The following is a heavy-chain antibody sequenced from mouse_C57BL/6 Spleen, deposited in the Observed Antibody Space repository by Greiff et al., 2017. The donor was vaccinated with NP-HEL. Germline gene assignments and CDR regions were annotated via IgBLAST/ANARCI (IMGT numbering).Heavy chain of an antibody. J-gene: IGHJ3*01. CDR1: GYAFSSSW. V-gene: IGHV1-82*01. D-gene: IGHD1-1*02. CDR3: ARGGDYSGAY. Sequence: VQLQESGPELVKPGASVKISCKASGYAFSSSWMNWVKQRPGKGLEWIGRIYPGDGDTNYNGTFKGKATLTADKSSSTAYMQLSSLTSEDSAVYFCARGGDYSGAYWGQGTLVTVSA. CDR2: IYPGDGDT.